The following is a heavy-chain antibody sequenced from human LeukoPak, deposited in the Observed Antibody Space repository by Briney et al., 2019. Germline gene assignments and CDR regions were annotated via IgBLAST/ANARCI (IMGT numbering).Heavy chain of an antibody. Sequence: PSHTLSLTCTVSGGSISSGGYYWSWIRQHPGKGLEWTGYIYYSGSTYYNPSLKSRVTISVDTSKNQFSLKLSSVTAADTAVYYCARHSPGDGYKIMAYYFDYWGQGTLVTVSS. CDR1: GGSISSGGYY. J-gene: IGHJ4*02. D-gene: IGHD5-24*01. CDR2: IYYSGST. CDR3: ARHSPGDGYKIMAYYFDY. V-gene: IGHV4-31*03.